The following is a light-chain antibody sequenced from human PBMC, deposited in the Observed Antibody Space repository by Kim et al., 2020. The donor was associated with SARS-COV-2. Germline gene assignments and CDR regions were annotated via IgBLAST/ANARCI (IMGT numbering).Light chain of an antibody. Sequence: ASVGERVTHTCQSSQALGKYLNWYQQKPGKAPRLLIHDTSTLQTGVPPRFSGSGSGTDFTLTINTLQPEDIATYYCQQFDDLPVTFGGGTKVDIK. J-gene: IGKJ4*01. CDR3: QQFDDLPVT. CDR1: QALGKY. CDR2: DTS. V-gene: IGKV1-33*01.